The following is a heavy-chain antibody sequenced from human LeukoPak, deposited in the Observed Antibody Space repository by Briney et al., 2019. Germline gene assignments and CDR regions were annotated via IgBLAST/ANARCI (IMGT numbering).Heavy chain of an antibody. CDR2: IYYSGST. CDR3: AREIFGIATDVFDP. V-gene: IGHV4-39*07. D-gene: IGHD6-13*01. CDR1: GGSISSYY. Sequence: SETLSLTCTVSGGSISSYYWGWIRQPPGKGLEWIGSIYYSGSTYYNPSPKSRVTISVDTSKNKFSLKLNSVTAADTAVYYCAREIFGIATDVFDPWGQGTLVTVSS. J-gene: IGHJ5*02.